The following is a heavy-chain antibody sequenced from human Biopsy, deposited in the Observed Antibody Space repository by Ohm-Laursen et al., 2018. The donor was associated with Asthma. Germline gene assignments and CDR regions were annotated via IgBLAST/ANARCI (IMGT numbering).Heavy chain of an antibody. J-gene: IGHJ4*02. D-gene: IGHD1-26*01. CDR1: GFTFSNYG. CDR2: ISFDGSNK. V-gene: IGHV3-30*18. CDR3: AKDVFPGWELRRGPDY. Sequence: SLRLSCTASGFTFSNYGVHWVRQAPGKGLDWVAVISFDGSNKNYTDSVKGRFTISRDNTRNTLHLQMNSLRAEDTAVYYCAKDVFPGWELRRGPDYWGQGTLVTVSS.